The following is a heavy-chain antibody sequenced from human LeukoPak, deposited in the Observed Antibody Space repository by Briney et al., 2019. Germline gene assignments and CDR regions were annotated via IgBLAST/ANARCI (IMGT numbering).Heavy chain of an antibody. J-gene: IGHJ5*02. CDR2: INHSGST. D-gene: IGHD3-9*01. V-gene: IGHV4-34*01. CDR1: SGSFSGYY. CDR3: ARGFNGAYYGILYGYYPYNWFDP. Sequence: PSETLSLTCAVYSGSFSGYYWSWIRQPPGKGLEWIGEINHSGSTNYNPSLKSRVTISVDTSKNQFSLKLSSVTAADTAEYYCARGFNGAYYGILYGYYPYNWFDPWGQGTLVTVSS.